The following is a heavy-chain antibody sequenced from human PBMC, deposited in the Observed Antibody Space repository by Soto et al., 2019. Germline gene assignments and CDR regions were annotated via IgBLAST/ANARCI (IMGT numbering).Heavy chain of an antibody. Sequence: SETLSLTCTVSGGSISSYYWSWIRQPPGKGLEWIGYIYYSGSTNYNPSLKSRVTISVDTSKNQFSLKLSSMTAADTAVYYCAGRNYYYYGMDVWGQGTTVTVSS. CDR1: GGSISSYY. CDR3: AGRNYYYYGMDV. CDR2: IYYSGST. V-gene: IGHV4-59*01. J-gene: IGHJ6*02.